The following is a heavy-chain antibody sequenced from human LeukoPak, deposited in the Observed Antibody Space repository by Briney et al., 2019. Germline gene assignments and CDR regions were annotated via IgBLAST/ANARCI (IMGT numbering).Heavy chain of an antibody. CDR2: INHSGST. Sequence: SETLSLTCAVYGGSFSGYYWSWIRQPPGKGLEWIGEINHSGSTNYNPSLKSRVTISVDTSKNQFSLKLSSVTAADTAVYYCARHNNYYYGTDVWGQGTTVTVSS. CDR3: ARHNNYYYGTDV. CDR1: GGSFSGYY. J-gene: IGHJ6*02. V-gene: IGHV4-34*01.